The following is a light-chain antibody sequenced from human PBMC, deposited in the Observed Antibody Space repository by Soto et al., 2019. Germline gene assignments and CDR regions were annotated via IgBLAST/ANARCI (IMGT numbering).Light chain of an antibody. J-gene: IGKJ3*01. Sequence: EIVLTQSPGTLSLSPGERATLSCRASQTVTNNFLAWYQQKPGQAPRLLIFVASSRATGIPDRFGGSGSGTDFSLTISSLEPEDFAVYYCQQYGSSPLFNFGPGTKVDFK. CDR2: VAS. CDR1: QTVTNNF. V-gene: IGKV3-20*01. CDR3: QQYGSSPLFN.